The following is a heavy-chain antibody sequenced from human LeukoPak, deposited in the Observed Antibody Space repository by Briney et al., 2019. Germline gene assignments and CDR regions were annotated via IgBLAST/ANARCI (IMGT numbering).Heavy chain of an antibody. CDR2: ISGSGGST. V-gene: IGHV3-23*01. D-gene: IGHD3-9*01. Sequence: PGGSRRLSCAASRFIFDNYGMTWVRQAPGKGLEWVSAISGSGGSTYYADSVKGRFTISRDNSKNTLYLQMNSLRAEDTAVYYCAKGRLRYFDWLLGIWGQGTLVTVSS. CDR1: RFIFDNYG. CDR3: AKGRLRYFDWLLGI. J-gene: IGHJ4*02.